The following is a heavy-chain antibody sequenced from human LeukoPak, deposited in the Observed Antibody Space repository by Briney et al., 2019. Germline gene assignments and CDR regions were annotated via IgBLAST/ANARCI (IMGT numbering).Heavy chain of an antibody. CDR2: ISGSGGST. Sequence: GGSLRLSCADSEFTFSNYAMSWVRQAPGKGLEWVSAISGSGGSTYYADSVKGRFTISRDNSKNTLYLKMNNLRAEDTAVYYCAKGADGGYSYGYGYWGQGTLVTVSS. CDR1: EFTFSNYA. V-gene: IGHV3-23*01. J-gene: IGHJ4*02. CDR3: AKGADGGYSYGYGY. D-gene: IGHD5-18*01.